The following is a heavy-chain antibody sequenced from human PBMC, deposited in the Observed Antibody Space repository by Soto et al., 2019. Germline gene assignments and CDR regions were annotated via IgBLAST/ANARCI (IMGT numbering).Heavy chain of an antibody. D-gene: IGHD6-25*01. CDR3: AKDTNYRPAATNFDY. Sequence: PGGSLRLSCAASGFTFSSYAMSGVRQAPGKGLEWVSAISGSGGSTYYADSVKGRFTISRDNSKNTLYLQMNSLRAEDTAVYYCAKDTNYRPAATNFDYWGQGTLVTVSS. CDR2: ISGSGGST. J-gene: IGHJ4*02. V-gene: IGHV3-23*01. CDR1: GFTFSSYA.